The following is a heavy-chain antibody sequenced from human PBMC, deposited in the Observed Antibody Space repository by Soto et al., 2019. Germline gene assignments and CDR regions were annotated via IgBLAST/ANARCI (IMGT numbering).Heavy chain of an antibody. J-gene: IGHJ4*02. CDR3: ARGRYDSSGLVPYYFDY. CDR1: GGSISSGDYY. V-gene: IGHV4-30-4*01. CDR2: IYYSGST. Sequence: PSETLSLTCTVSGGSISSGDYYWSWIRQPPGKGLEWIGYIYYSGSTYYNPSLKSRVTISVDTSKNQFSLKLSSVTAADTAVYYCARGRYDSSGLVPYYFDYWGQGTLVTVS. D-gene: IGHD3-22*01.